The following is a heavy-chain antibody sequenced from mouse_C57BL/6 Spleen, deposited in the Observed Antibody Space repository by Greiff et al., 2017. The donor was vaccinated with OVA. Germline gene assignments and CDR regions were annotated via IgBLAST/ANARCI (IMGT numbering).Heavy chain of an antibody. V-gene: IGHV1-22*01. CDR3: ARERQGRYYFDY. CDR2: INPNIGST. CDR1: GYTFTDYN. Sequence: EVQLQESGPELVKPGASVKMSCKASGYTFTDYNMNWVQQSHGKSLEWLGYINPNIGSTSYNQKFKGKATLTVNKSYSTAYMELRSLTSGYSAVYYYARERQGRYYFDYWGQGTTLTVAS. D-gene: IGHD6-1*01. J-gene: IGHJ2*01.